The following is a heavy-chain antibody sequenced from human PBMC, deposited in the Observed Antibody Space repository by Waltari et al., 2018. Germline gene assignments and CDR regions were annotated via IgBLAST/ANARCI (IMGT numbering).Heavy chain of an antibody. V-gene: IGHV4-4*07. D-gene: IGHD3-3*01. Sequence: QVQLQESGPGLVKPSETLSLTCPVPGGSISSYYWSWNGQPAGQGLGWIGRILTSGGTNYNPCLKSRVTLLVDTSKNQYSLKLSSLTASDTAVDYCVVASIFWSGYYQYYFDYWGQGTLVTVSS. CDR3: VVASIFWSGYYQYYFDY. J-gene: IGHJ4*02. CDR1: GGSISSYY. CDR2: ILTSGGT.